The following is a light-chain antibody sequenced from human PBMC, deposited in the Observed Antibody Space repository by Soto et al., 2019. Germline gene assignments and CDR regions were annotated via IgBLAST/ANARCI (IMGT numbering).Light chain of an antibody. CDR1: QSVSSNY. Sequence: EIVLTQSPGTLSLSPGERATLSCRASQSVSSNYLAWYQQKPGQAPRLLIYGASSRATGIPDRFSGSGSGTDFTLTISRLEPEDFAVYYWQQYGSFLHAFGQGTKLEIK. V-gene: IGKV3-20*01. CDR2: GAS. J-gene: IGKJ2*01. CDR3: QQYGSFLHA.